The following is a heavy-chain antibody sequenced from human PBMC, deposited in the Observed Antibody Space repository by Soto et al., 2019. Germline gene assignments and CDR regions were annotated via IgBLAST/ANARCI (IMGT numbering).Heavy chain of an antibody. D-gene: IGHD3-10*01. CDR2: IYYSGTT. V-gene: IGHV4-39*01. J-gene: IGHJ5*02. CDR1: GGSISGSNYY. CDR3: ARPLYFFGSGSYPWFDP. Sequence: SETLSLTCTVSGGSISGSNYYWGWIRQPPGKGLEWIGTIYYSGTTYYNPSLKSRVTISVDTSKNQFSLKLSSVTAADTAIYYCARPLYFFGSGSYPWFDPWGQGTLVT.